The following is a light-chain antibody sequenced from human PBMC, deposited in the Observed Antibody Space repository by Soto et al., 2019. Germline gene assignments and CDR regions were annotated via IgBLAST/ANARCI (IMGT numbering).Light chain of an antibody. V-gene: IGLV2-23*02. CDR1: SSDIGTHNL. J-gene: IGLJ2*01. Sequence: QSALTQPASVSGSPGQSITISCTGTSSDIGTHNLVSWYQQHPGKAPKFMIYDVSKRPSGVSNRFSGSKSGNTASLTISGLQAEDEADYYCCSYAGSSTVVFGGATKLTVL. CDR2: DVS. CDR3: CSYAGSSTVV.